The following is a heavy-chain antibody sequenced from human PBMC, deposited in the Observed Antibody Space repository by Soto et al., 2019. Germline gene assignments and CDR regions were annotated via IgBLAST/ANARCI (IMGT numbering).Heavy chain of an antibody. Sequence: GGSLRLSCEASGFTFSSHTMHWVRQAPGKGLEWLSLLSHDGKIQFYADSVKGRFTISRDNAKNSLYLQMNSLRADDTAVYYCARVRYYDSGSSINWFDPWGQGTLVTVSS. V-gene: IGHV3-30*04. D-gene: IGHD3-10*01. CDR2: LSHDGKIQ. CDR1: GFTFSSHT. J-gene: IGHJ5*02. CDR3: ARVRYYDSGSSINWFDP.